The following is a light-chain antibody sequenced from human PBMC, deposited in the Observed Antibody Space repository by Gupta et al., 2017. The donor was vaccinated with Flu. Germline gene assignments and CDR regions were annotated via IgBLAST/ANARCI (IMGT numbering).Light chain of an antibody. CDR1: QSVSTW. V-gene: IGKV1-5*03. CDR3: QQENNSFKT. CDR2: QAS. J-gene: IGKJ1*01. Sequence: DTQMTQFPSTLSASVGDRVTITCRASQSVSTWLAWYQQKPGKAPKLLIYQASTLKSGVPSRFSGSGSGTEFTLTISSLQPDDLATYCCQQENNSFKTFSQGTKVEIK.